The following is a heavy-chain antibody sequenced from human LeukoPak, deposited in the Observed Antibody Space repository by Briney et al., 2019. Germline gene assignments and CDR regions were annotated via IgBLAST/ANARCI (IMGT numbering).Heavy chain of an antibody. D-gene: IGHD3-10*01. CDR2: ISYDGSNK. J-gene: IGHJ4*02. CDR1: GFTFSLYG. Sequence: GGSLRLSCVASGFTFSLYGMHWVRQAPGKGLEWVAVISYDGSNKYYADSVKGRFTISRDNSKNTLYLQMNSLRAEDTAVYYCAKDSGGSGSYSDYWGQGNLVTVSS. V-gene: IGHV3-30*18. CDR3: AKDSGGSGSYSDY.